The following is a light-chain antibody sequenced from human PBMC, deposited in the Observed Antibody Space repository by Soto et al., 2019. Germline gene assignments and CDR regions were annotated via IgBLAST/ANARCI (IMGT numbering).Light chain of an antibody. CDR3: QQYNSWVYT. J-gene: IGKJ2*01. Sequence: EIVMTRSPATLSVSPGERATLSCRASQTVSSNLAWYQQIPGQAPRLLIYAASTRATGIPARFSGSGSGTEFTLTISSLQSEDFAVYYCQQYNSWVYTFGQGTKLEIK. CDR1: QTVSSN. V-gene: IGKV3-15*01. CDR2: AAS.